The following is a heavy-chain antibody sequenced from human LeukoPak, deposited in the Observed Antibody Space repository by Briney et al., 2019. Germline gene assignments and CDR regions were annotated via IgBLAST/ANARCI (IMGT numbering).Heavy chain of an antibody. CDR3: ASRRLMGELPLDAFDI. D-gene: IGHD3-16*01. Sequence: SETLSLTCTVSGGPISSYYWSWIRQPPGKGLEWIGYIYYSGSTNYNPSLKSRVTISVDTSKNQFSLKLSSVTAADTAVYYCASRRLMGELPLDAFDIWGQGTMVTVSS. J-gene: IGHJ3*02. CDR1: GGPISSYY. CDR2: IYYSGST. V-gene: IGHV4-59*01.